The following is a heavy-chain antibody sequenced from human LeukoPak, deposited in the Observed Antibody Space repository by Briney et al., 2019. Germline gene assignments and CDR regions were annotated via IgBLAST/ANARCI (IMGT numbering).Heavy chain of an antibody. V-gene: IGHV3-30*03. CDR3: VAREWVDSPFC. CDR2: ISYDGSNK. D-gene: IGHD6-19*01. CDR1: GFTFSNYG. Sequence: PGGSLRLSCAASGFTFSNYGMHWVRQAPGKGLEWVAVISYDGSNKYYADSVKGRFTISRDNSKNTLYLQMNSLRAEDTAVYYCVAREWVDSPFCWGQGTLVTVSS. J-gene: IGHJ4*02.